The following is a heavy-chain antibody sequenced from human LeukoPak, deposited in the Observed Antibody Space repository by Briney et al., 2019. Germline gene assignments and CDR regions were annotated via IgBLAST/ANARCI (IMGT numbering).Heavy chain of an antibody. CDR2: IYYSGST. J-gene: IGHJ5*02. D-gene: IGHD6-13*01. Sequence: SETLSLTCTVSGGSISSYYWSWIRQPPGKGLEWIGYIYYSGSTNYNPSLKSRVTISVDTSKNQFSLKLSSVTAADTAVYYCARDRGYSSSWSWAGGNWFDPWGQETLVTVSS. CDR3: ARDRGYSSSWSWAGGNWFDP. CDR1: GGSISSYY. V-gene: IGHV4-59*01.